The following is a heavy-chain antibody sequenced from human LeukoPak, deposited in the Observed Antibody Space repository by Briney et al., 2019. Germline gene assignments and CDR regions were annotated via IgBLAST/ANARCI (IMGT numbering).Heavy chain of an antibody. Sequence: SETLSLTCTVYSGSFSGYYWSWIRLPPGKGLEWIGEIKDGGITNYNPSLRSRVTISKDTSNNQLSLKLYSATAADTAVYYCVRGFSGVVGDHWGQGSLVTVSS. J-gene: IGHJ4*02. D-gene: IGHD3-10*01. CDR2: IKDGGIT. V-gene: IGHV4-34*01. CDR3: VRGFSGVVGDH. CDR1: SGSFSGYY.